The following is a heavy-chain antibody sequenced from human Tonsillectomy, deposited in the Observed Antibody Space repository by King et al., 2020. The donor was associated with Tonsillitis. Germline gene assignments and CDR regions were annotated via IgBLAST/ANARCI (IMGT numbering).Heavy chain of an antibody. V-gene: IGHV1-2*02. CDR1: GYTFTDSY. Sequence: VQLVESGAEVKKPGASVKVSCKAYGYTFTDSYMHWMRQAPGQGLEWMGWINPNSGGTNYAQKFQGRVTMTGDTPISTAYMELSSLRSDDTAVYYWAGEGERDLLPDYWGQGTLVTVSP. D-gene: IGHD3-16*01. CDR3: AGEGERDLLPDY. J-gene: IGHJ4*01. CDR2: INPNSGGT.